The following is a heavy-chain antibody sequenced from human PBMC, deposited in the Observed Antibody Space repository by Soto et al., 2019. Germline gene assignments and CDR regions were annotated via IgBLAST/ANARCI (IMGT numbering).Heavy chain of an antibody. Sequence: QVQLVQSGAEVKKPGASVKVSCKASGYTFTSYAMHWVRQAPGQRLEWMGWINAGNGNTKYSQKFQGRVTITRDTSASTAYMELSSLRSEDTAVYYCARVGLIAVAGRHFQHWGQGTLVTVSS. V-gene: IGHV1-3*01. J-gene: IGHJ1*01. CDR1: GYTFTSYA. D-gene: IGHD6-19*01. CDR2: INAGNGNT. CDR3: ARVGLIAVAGRHFQH.